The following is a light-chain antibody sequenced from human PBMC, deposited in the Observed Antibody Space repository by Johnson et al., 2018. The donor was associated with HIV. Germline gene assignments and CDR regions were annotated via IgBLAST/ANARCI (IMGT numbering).Light chain of an antibody. Sequence: QSMLTQPPSVSAAPGQKVTISCSGSSSNIGNSYVSWYQQLPGTAPKLLIYDNNKRPSEIPDRFSGSKSGTSATLGITGLQTGDETDYYCGSWDSRLSAFVFGTGTKVTVL. CDR3: GSWDSRLSAFV. J-gene: IGLJ1*01. CDR2: DNN. CDR1: SSNIGNSY. V-gene: IGLV1-51*01.